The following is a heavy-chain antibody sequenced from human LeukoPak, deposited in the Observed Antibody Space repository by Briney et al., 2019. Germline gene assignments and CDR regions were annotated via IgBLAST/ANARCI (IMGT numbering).Heavy chain of an antibody. J-gene: IGHJ4*02. Sequence: APVKVSCKASGYTFTSYYMHWVRLAPGQGLEWMGLINPSGTNTNYAQKFLGRLTMTRDTSTSTVYMELSSLRSVDTAVYYCARELSGGYFDYWGQGTLVTVSS. V-gene: IGHV1-46*01. D-gene: IGHD7-27*01. CDR3: ARELSGGYFDY. CDR1: GYTFTSYY. CDR2: INPSGTNT.